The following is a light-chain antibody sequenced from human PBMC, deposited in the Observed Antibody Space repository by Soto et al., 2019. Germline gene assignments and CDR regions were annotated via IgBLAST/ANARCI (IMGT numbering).Light chain of an antibody. V-gene: IGLV2-14*01. CDR1: SSDVGGYNY. CDR2: DVS. Sequence: QSVPTQPASVSGSPGQSITISCTGTSSDVGGYNYVSWYQQHPDKAPKLMIYDVSNRPSGVSNRFSGSKSGNTASLTISGLQAEDEADYYCSSYTSTRTVVFGGGTKPPS. CDR3: SSYTSTRTVV. J-gene: IGLJ2*01.